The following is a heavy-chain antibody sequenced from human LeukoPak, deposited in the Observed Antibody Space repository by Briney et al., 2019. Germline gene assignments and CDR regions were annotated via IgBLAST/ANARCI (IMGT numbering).Heavy chain of an antibody. CDR3: AGEQLPSAFDY. V-gene: IGHV3-30-3*01. J-gene: IGHJ4*02. CDR2: ISYDGSNK. Sequence: GGSLRLSCAASGFTFSSYAMHWVRQAAGKGLEWVAVISYDGSNKYYADSVKGRFTISRDNSKNTLYLQMNSLRAEDTAVYYCAGEQLPSAFDYWGQGTLVTVSS. D-gene: IGHD3-10*01. CDR1: GFTFSSYA.